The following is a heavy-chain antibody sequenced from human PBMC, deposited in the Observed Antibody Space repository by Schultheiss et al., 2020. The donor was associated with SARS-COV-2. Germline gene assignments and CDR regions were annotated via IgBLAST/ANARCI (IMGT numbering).Heavy chain of an antibody. Sequence: SVKVSCKASGGTFSSYTISWVRQAPGQGLEWMGRIIPILGIANYAQKFQGRVTITADKSTSTAYMELSSLRSEDTAVYYCAVSQRWTTSVYYFDYWGQGTLVTVSS. V-gene: IGHV1-69*02. D-gene: IGHD1-26*01. CDR3: AVSQRWTTSVYYFDY. J-gene: IGHJ4*02. CDR1: GGTFSSYT. CDR2: IIPILGIA.